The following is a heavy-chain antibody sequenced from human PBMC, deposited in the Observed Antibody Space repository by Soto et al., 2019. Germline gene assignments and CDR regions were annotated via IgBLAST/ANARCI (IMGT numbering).Heavy chain of an antibody. V-gene: IGHV6-1*01. J-gene: IGHJ3*01. CDR3: ARVIAYYDYIWRSYRFDAFDV. CDR1: GDSVSSNSAA. CDR2: TYYRSKWYN. D-gene: IGHD3-16*02. Sequence: SQTLSLTCAISGDSVSSNSAAWNWIRQSPSRGLEWLGRTYYRSKWYNDYAVSVKSRITINPDTSKNQFSLQLNSVTPEDTAVYYCARVIAYYDYIWRSYRFDAFDVWGQGTMVTVSS.